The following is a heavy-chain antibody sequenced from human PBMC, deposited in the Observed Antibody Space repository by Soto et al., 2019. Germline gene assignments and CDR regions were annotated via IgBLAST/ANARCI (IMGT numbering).Heavy chain of an antibody. V-gene: IGHV1-3*01. J-gene: IGHJ4*02. Sequence: QVQLVQSGAEMKKPGASVKLSCKTSGINYNTYAIHWVRQAPGQGLEWMGWINAGNGDTRYSQNFQGRVTLTRDTSASTVYMELDSLKSEDTGVYYCARAISGYVTWGQGTLVTVSS. CDR3: ARAISGYVT. CDR1: GINYNTYA. D-gene: IGHD5-12*01. CDR2: INAGNGDT.